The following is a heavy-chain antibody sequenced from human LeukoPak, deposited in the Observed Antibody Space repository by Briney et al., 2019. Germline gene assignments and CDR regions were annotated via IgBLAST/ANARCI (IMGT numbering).Heavy chain of an antibody. CDR1: GGSISSSSYY. Sequence: SETLSLTCTVSGGSISSSSYYWGWIRQPPGKGLERIGSIYYSGSTNYNPSLKSRVTISVDTSKNQFSLKLSSVTAADTAVYYCASSGSGYDSALQPYYYYMDVWGKGTTVTVSS. D-gene: IGHD5-12*01. CDR2: IYYSGST. V-gene: IGHV4-39*07. CDR3: ASSGSGYDSALQPYYYYMDV. J-gene: IGHJ6*03.